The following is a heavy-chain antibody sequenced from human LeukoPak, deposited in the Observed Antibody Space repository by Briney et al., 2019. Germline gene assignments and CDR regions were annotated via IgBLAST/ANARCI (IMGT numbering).Heavy chain of an antibody. V-gene: IGHV1-2*02. Sequence: GASVTVSCKASGYTFTGYYMHWVRQAPGQGLEWMGWINPNSGGTNYAQKFQGRVTMTRDTSISTAYMELSRLRSDDTAVYYCARAWSMGFDSSGYYGYFQHWGQGTLVTVSS. D-gene: IGHD3-22*01. CDR2: INPNSGGT. CDR3: ARAWSMGFDSSGYYGYFQH. J-gene: IGHJ1*01. CDR1: GYTFTGYY.